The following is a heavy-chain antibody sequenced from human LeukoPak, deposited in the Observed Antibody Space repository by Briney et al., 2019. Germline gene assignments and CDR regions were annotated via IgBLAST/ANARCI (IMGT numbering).Heavy chain of an antibody. J-gene: IGHJ4*02. V-gene: IGHV4-59*08. D-gene: IGHD4-23*01. CDR1: GGSISTSY. CDR3: ARGYGDNSNIDPGIFAS. CDR2: IYYSGST. Sequence: SETLSLTCTVSGGSISTSYWSWLRQPPGKGLEWIGYIYYSGSTNYNPSINSRVTISVDTSKNQYSLKLSSVTAAETDVYYCARGYGDNSNIDPGIFASWGQGTLVTVSS.